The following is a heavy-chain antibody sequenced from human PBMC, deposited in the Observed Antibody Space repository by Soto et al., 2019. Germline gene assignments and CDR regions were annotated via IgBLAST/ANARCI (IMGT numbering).Heavy chain of an antibody. V-gene: IGHV1-69*01. D-gene: IGHD3-22*01. J-gene: IGHJ3*02. CDR2: IIPIFGTA. CDR3: ARDYTDSSGYYREIAPFDI. Sequence: QVQLVQSGAEVKKPGSSVKVSCKASGGTFSSYAISWVRQAPGQGLEWMGGIIPIFGTANYAQKFQGRVTITADESTSTAYMERRSLRYEDTAVYYCARDYTDSSGYYREIAPFDIRGQGTMVTVSS. CDR1: GGTFSSYA.